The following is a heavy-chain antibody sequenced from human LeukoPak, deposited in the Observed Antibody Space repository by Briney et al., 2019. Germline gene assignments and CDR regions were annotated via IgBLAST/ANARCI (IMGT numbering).Heavy chain of an antibody. CDR2: IYYSGST. V-gene: IGHV4-59*01. D-gene: IGHD6-19*01. CDR1: GGSISSYY. J-gene: IGHJ4*02. Sequence: SETLSLTCTVSGGSISSYYWSWIRQPPGKGLEWIGYIYYSGSTNYNPSLESRVTISVDTSKNQFSLKLSSVTAADTAVYYCARVIPGQWLVPSVFDYWGQGTLVTVSS. CDR3: ARVIPGQWLVPSVFDY.